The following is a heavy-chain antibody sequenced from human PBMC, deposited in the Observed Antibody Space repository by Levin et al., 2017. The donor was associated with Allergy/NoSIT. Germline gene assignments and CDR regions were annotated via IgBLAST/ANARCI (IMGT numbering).Heavy chain of an antibody. J-gene: IGHJ4*02. Sequence: ASVKVSCKASGYTFTSYGFSWVRQAPGQGLEWRGWISAYHGNTNYAQKVLGRVTMTTDTPTSTAYMELRSLRSDDSAVYYCARDYYDSSGHYYPFFDYWGQGTLVTVSS. D-gene: IGHD3-22*01. CDR1: GYTFTSYG. CDR3: ARDYYDSSGHYYPFFDY. V-gene: IGHV1-18*01. CDR2: ISAYHGNT.